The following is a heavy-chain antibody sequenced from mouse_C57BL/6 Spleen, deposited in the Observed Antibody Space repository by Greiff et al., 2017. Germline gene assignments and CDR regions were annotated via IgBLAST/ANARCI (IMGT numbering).Heavy chain of an antibody. CDR2: IWWDDDK. Sequence: QVTLKVSGPGILQPSQTLSLSCSFSGFSLSTFGMGVGWIRQPSGKGLEWLAHIWWDDDKYYNPALKSRLTISKDTSKNQVILEIANVDTADTATYYCGRIDYDYDAWFAYWGQGTLVTVSA. J-gene: IGHJ3*01. D-gene: IGHD2-4*01. CDR3: GRIDYDYDAWFAY. CDR1: GFSLSTFGMG. V-gene: IGHV8-8*01.